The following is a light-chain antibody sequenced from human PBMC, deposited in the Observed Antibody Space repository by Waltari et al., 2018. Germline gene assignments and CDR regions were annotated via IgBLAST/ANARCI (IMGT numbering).Light chain of an antibody. CDR3: QQYSSTPFT. CDR2: WAS. V-gene: IGKV4-1*01. CDR1: QSVLYSSNNKDY. J-gene: IGKJ3*01. Sequence: DIVMTQSPDSLAVSLGERATINCKSSQSVLYSSNNKDYLAWYQQKPGQPPRLLIHWASTRESGVPDRFSGSGSATDFTLTISSLQAEDVAVYYCQQYSSTPFTFGPGTKVDIK.